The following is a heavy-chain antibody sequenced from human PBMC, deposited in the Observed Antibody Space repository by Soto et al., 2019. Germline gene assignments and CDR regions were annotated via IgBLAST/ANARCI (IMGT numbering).Heavy chain of an antibody. CDR1: GGSISGGGYY. V-gene: IGHV4-31*03. CDR2: IYYSGST. CDR3: ARVGPVLLWFGESPYNWFDP. D-gene: IGHD3-10*01. Sequence: QVQLQESGPGLVKPSQTLSLTCTVSGGSISGGGYYWSWIRQHPGKGLEWIGYIYYSGSTYYNPSLKSRVTISVDTSKNQFSLKLSSVTAADTAVYYCARVGPVLLWFGESPYNWFDPWGQGTLVTVSS. J-gene: IGHJ5*02.